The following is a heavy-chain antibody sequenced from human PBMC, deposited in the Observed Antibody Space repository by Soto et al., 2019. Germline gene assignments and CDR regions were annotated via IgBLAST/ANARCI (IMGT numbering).Heavy chain of an antibody. D-gene: IGHD3-16*02. CDR2: MDPNTGNT. J-gene: IGHJ4*02. V-gene: IGHV1-8*01. CDR1: GYPFTNYD. Sequence: GGSLKVCSEAYGYPFTNYDFNLVRQAPGQGLEWMGRMDPNTGNTGCAQKFQGRVTMTGNASITTAYMEPSSLRSEDTAVYYCGRGSYTGRWKSHFINYWGQGTLVTVSS. CDR3: GRGSYTGRWKSHFINY.